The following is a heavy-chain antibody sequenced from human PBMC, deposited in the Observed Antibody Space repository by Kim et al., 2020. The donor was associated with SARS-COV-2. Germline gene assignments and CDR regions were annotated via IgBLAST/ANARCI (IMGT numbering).Heavy chain of an antibody. CDR2: ISGGGEKT. CDR1: KFTFGSYP. D-gene: IGHD4-17*01. V-gene: IGHV3-23*01. J-gene: IGHJ4*02. Sequence: GGSLRLSCAASKFTFGSYPMTWVRQAPGKGLEWVSTISGGGEKTYYTDSVKGRFTISRDNSNTTVYLQLNNLRAEATAIYYCANSALGDYTGLDHWAQGT. CDR3: ANSALGDYTGLDH.